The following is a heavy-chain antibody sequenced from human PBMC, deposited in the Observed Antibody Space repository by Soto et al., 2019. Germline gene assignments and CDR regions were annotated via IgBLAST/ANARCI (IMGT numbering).Heavy chain of an antibody. CDR1: GGSFSGYF. J-gene: IGHJ4*02. CDR3: ARGEQIIDY. Sequence: SETLSLTCAVYGGSFSGYFWSWIRQPPWKGLEWIGEINHSGSTNYNPSLKSRVTMSVDTSKNQFSLKLSSVTAADTAVYYCARGEQIIDYWGQGTRVTVSS. V-gene: IGHV4-34*01. CDR2: INHSGST.